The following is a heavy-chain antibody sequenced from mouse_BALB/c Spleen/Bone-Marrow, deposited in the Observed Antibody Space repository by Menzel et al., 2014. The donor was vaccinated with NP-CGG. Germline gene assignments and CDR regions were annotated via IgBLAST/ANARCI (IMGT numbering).Heavy chain of an antibody. V-gene: IGHV1-67*01. D-gene: IGHD1-2*01. J-gene: IGHJ2*01. CDR3: ASTAGTQYDYFAY. CDR2: ISSYSGNT. Sequence: QVHVKQSGPELVRPGVSVKISRKGFGYTFTGYAIHWVKQSHAKTLEWIGVISSYSGNTNYNQKFKGRATMTVDKSSSTAYMELARLTSEDSAIYYCASTAGTQYDYFAYWGQGTTLTVSS. CDR1: GYTFTGYA.